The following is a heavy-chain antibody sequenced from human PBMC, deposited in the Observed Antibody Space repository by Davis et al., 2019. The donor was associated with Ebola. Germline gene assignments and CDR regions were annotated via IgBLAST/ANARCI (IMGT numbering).Heavy chain of an antibody. J-gene: IGHJ4*02. CDR3: VRLNSNSINSDY. CDR2: IKQDGSDK. D-gene: IGHD2/OR15-2a*01. CDR1: GFTFSSYW. Sequence: GESLKISCAASGFTFSSYWMSWVRQAPGKGLEWVANIKQDGSDKFYVDSVRGRFTISKDNAKNSLYLQMNSLRAEDTAVYYCVRLNSNSINSDYWGQGTLVTVSS. V-gene: IGHV3-7*01.